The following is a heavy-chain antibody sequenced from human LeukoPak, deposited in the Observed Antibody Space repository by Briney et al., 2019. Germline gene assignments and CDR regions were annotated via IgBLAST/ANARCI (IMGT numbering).Heavy chain of an antibody. J-gene: IGHJ6*03. Sequence: GGSLRLSCAASGFTFSSYSMNWVRQAPGKGLEWVSSISSSSYIYYADSVKGRFTISRDNAKNSLYLQMNSLRADDTAVYYCARDVVRGAHYYMDVWGKGTTVTVSS. V-gene: IGHV3-21*04. CDR3: ARDVVRGAHYYMDV. CDR1: GFTFSSYS. CDR2: ISSSSYI. D-gene: IGHD3-10*01.